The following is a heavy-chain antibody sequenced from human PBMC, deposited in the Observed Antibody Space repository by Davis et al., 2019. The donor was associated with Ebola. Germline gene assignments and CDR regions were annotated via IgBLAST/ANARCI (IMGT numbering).Heavy chain of an antibody. D-gene: IGHD5-18*01. Sequence: GESLKISCAASGFTFSSYGMHWVRQAPGKGLEWVAVISYDGSNKYYADSVKGRFTISRDNSKNTLYLQMNSLRAEDTAVYYCARESRGYSYGPSMDVWGKGTTVTVSS. J-gene: IGHJ6*04. V-gene: IGHV3-30*03. CDR3: ARESRGYSYGPSMDV. CDR1: GFTFSSYG. CDR2: ISYDGSNK.